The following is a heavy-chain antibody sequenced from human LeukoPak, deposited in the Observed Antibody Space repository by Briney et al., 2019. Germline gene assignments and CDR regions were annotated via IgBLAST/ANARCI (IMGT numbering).Heavy chain of an antibody. CDR2: ISAYNGNT. CDR3: AREDSSGYYIRNGGNYFDY. J-gene: IGHJ4*02. CDR1: GYTFTSYG. D-gene: IGHD3-22*01. Sequence: GASVKVSCKASGYTFTSYGISWVRQAPGQGLEWMGWISAYNGNTNYAQKLQGRVTMTTDTSTSTAYMELRSLRSDDTAVYYCAREDSSGYYIRNGGNYFDYWGQGTLVTVSS. V-gene: IGHV1-18*01.